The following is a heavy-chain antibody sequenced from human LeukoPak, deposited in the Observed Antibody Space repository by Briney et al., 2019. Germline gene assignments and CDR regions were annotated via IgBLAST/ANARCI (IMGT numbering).Heavy chain of an antibody. Sequence: GGSLRLSCAASGFTFSSYAMSWVRQAPGKGLEWVSGISNSGGRTYYADSVKGRFTISRDNSKNTLYLQMNSLRAEDTALYYCAKGPYYDSSGYFDYWGQGSLVTVSS. V-gene: IGHV3-23*01. CDR1: GFTFSSYA. J-gene: IGHJ4*02. CDR3: AKGPYYDSSGYFDY. D-gene: IGHD3-22*01. CDR2: ISNSGGRT.